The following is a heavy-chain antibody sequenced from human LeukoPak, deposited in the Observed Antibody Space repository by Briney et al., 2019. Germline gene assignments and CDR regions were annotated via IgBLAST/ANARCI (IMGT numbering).Heavy chain of an antibody. V-gene: IGHV1-2*02. D-gene: IGHD3-22*01. J-gene: IGHJ4*02. CDR3: ARIGDDSSGYPTL. CDR1: GYTFTGYY. CDR2: INPNSGGT. Sequence: ASVKVSCKVSGYTFTGYYMHWVRQAPGQGLEWMGWINPNSGGTNYAQKFLGRVTMTRDTSISTAYMELSRLRSDDTAVYYCARIGDDSSGYPTLWGQGTLVTVSS.